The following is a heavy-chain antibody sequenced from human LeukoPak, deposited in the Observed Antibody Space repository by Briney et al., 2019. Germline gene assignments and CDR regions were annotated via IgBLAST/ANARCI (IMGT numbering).Heavy chain of an antibody. CDR3: ARYRPYVGIAYFDY. CDR2: IYSGGST. Sequence: PGGSLRLSCAASGFTVSSNYMSWVRQAPGKGLEWVSVIYSGGSTYYADSVEGRFTISRDNSKNTLYLQMNSLRAEDTAVYYCARYRPYVGIAYFDYWGQGTLVTVSS. V-gene: IGHV3-53*01. CDR1: GFTVSSNY. J-gene: IGHJ4*02. D-gene: IGHD3-16*01.